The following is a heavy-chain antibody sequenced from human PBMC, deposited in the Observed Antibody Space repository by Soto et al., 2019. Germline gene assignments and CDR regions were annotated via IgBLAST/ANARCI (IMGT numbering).Heavy chain of an antibody. J-gene: IGHJ5*02. D-gene: IGHD2-21*01. Sequence: SLSRTSSVSGTSIIIGGYAWNCIRQAPGKGLEWIGFTYHSGTTYYNPSLESRVTISVDMSKNQFSLNLTSVTAADTAVYYCARGAQFLFDWLDPWGQGTLVTVSS. CDR2: TYHSGTT. CDR3: ARGAQFLFDWLDP. CDR1: GTSIIIGGYA. V-gene: IGHV4-30-2*01.